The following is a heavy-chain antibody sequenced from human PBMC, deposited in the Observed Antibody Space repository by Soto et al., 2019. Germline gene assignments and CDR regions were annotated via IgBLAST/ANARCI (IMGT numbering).Heavy chain of an antibody. V-gene: IGHV3-74*01. D-gene: IGHD3-10*01. CDR2: IDSGGSTT. CDR3: ARSHYFDSATYACDV. CDR1: GFTFSTYW. J-gene: IGHJ3*01. Sequence: GGSLRLSCAASGFTFSTYWMHWVRQAPGKGLVWVSRIDSGGSTTNYADSVKGRFTISRDNAKNTLYLQMNSLRAEDTAVYYCARSHYFDSATYACDVWGQGIMVTVSS.